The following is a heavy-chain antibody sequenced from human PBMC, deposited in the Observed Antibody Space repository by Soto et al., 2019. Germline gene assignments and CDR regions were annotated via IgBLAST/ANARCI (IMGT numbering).Heavy chain of an antibody. CDR3: ASHLVMTGTRGFDH. J-gene: IGHJ4*02. CDR2: IRNNGGAA. CDR1: SGSIFSSNW. Sequence: QVQLQESGPGLVTPLGTLSLTCAVSSGSIFSSNWWSWVRQPPGKGLEWIGEIRNNGGAANYNPSLRSRVIISVDTSKNEFSLKLFSVTAADTAVYYCASHLVMTGTRGFDHWGLGTLVTVSS. D-gene: IGHD3-9*01. V-gene: IGHV4-4*02.